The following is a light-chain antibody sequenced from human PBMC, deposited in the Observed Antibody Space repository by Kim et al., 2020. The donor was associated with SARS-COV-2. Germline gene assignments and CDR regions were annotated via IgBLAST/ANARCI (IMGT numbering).Light chain of an antibody. J-gene: IGKJ4*01. Sequence: SPEERATLSCRASQSVSSNLAWYQQKPGQAPRLLIYGASTRATGIPARFSRSGSGTECTLTISSLQSEDFAVYYCQQYNNWPPLTFGGGTKVDIK. CDR3: QQYNNWPPLT. CDR1: QSVSSN. CDR2: GAS. V-gene: IGKV3-15*01.